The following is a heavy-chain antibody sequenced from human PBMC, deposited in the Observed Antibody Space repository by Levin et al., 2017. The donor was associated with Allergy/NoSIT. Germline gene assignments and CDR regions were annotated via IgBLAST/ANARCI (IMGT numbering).Heavy chain of an antibody. Sequence: GESLKISCAASGFTFSSYAMYWVRQAPGKGLEWVGLISYDESHKYYADSVKGRFIISRDNSKNTLYLQMNSLRDDDTAVYYCARRSAAMGSTWGQGTLVTVSS. J-gene: IGHJ5*02. D-gene: IGHD2-2*01. CDR3: ARRSAAMGST. V-gene: IGHV3-30*04. CDR2: ISYDESHK. CDR1: GFTFSSYA.